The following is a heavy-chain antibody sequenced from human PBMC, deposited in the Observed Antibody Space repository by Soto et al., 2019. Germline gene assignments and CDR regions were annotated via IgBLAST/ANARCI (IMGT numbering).Heavy chain of an antibody. J-gene: IGHJ4*02. CDR1: GDSISRGGYY. V-gene: IGHV4-31*03. D-gene: IGHD3-10*01. Sequence: QVQLQESGPGLVKPSQTLSLTCTVSGDSISRGGYYWSWIRQHPGKGLEWIGYIYYTGSTYYNPSPKSRVXXSXDXXKNQFSLKGSSVTAADTAVYYCARAPADRGDYFDYWGQGTLVTVSS. CDR2: IYYTGST. CDR3: ARAPADRGDYFDY.